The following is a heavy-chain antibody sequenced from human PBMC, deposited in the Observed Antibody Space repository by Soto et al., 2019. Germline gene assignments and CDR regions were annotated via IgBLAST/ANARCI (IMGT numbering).Heavy chain of an antibody. V-gene: IGHV1-69*01. CDR3: ARGQRWLQGQNPWYFDY. CDR2: IIPIFGTA. D-gene: IGHD5-12*01. CDR1: GGTFSSYA. J-gene: IGHJ4*02. Sequence: QVQLVQSGAEVKKPGSSVKVSCKASGGTFSSYAISWVRQAPGQGLEWMGGIIPIFGTANYARKFQVRVTITADESTITAYMELSSLRSEDTAEYYCARGQRWLQGQNPWYFDYWGQGTLVTVSS.